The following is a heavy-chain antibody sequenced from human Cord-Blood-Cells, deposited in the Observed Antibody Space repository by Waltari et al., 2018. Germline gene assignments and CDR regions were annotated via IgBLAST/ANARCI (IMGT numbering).Heavy chain of an antibody. V-gene: IGHV1-2*02. J-gene: IGHJ6*02. D-gene: IGHD3-16*01. CDR2: INPSWGGR. CDR3: ARDRLGAPYYYGMDV. CDR1: GYTFTGYY. Sequence: QVQLVQSGAEVKKPGASVKVSCKASGYTFTGYYMHCVRQAPGKGLEWMGWINPSWGGRNHAQQCQGRVTMTSDTAISTAYMDLSRLGSVDTAVYYCARDRLGAPYYYGMDVWGQGTTVTVSS.